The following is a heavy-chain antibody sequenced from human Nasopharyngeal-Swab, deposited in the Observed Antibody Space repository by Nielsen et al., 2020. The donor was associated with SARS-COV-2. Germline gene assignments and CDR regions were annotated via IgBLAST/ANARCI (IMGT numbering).Heavy chain of an antibody. J-gene: IGHJ6*02. V-gene: IGHV1-2*06. CDR2: INPNSGGT. Sequence: APVKVSCKASGYTFTGYYMHWVRQAPGQGLEWMGRINPNSGGTNYAQKFQGRVTMTRDTSISTAYMELSRLRSDDTAVYYCARRYYYYYYGMDVWGQGTTVTVSS. CDR3: ARRYYYYYYGMDV. CDR1: GYTFTGYY.